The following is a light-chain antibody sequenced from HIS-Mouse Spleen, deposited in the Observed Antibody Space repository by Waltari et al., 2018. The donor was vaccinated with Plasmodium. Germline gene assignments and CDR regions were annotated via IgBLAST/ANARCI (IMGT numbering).Light chain of an antibody. CDR2: VAS. CDR3: QQYNNWSFT. V-gene: IGKV3-15*01. J-gene: IGKJ3*01. Sequence: EIVMTQSPATLSVSPGERATLSCRASQSVSSNLAWYQQKTGQAPRLLIYVASTRATGIPARFSGSGSGTEFTLTISSLQSEDFAVYYCQQYNNWSFTFGPGTKVDIK. CDR1: QSVSSN.